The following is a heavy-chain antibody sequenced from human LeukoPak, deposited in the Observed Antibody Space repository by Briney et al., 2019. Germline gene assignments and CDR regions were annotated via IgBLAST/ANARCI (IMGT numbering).Heavy chain of an antibody. CDR2: ISDSGTRT. D-gene: IGHD1-1*01. Sequence: GGSLRLSCAASGFTVNTYAMSWVRQAPGKGLEWVSAISDSGTRTHYADSVRARFTISRDTFKNTLYLQMNSLRAEDTAIYYCAKDLSGTTSFDDWGQGTLVTVSS. V-gene: IGHV3-23*01. CDR1: GFTVNTYA. J-gene: IGHJ4*02. CDR3: AKDLSGTTSFDD.